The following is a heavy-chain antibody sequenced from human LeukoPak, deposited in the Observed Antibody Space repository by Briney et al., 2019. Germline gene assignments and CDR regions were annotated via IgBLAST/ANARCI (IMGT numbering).Heavy chain of an antibody. V-gene: IGHV1-69*13. Sequence: SVKVSCKASGYTFTSHFMHWVRQAPGQGLEWMGGIIPIFGTANYAQKFQGRVTITADESTSTAYMELSSLRSEDTAVYYCARGRGSYGSGSYGAFDIWGQGTMVTVSS. CDR2: IIPIFGTA. J-gene: IGHJ3*02. CDR1: GYTFTSHF. D-gene: IGHD3-10*01. CDR3: ARGRGSYGSGSYGAFDI.